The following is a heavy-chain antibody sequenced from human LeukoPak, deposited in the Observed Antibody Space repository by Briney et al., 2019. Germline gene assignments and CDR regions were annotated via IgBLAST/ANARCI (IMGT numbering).Heavy chain of an antibody. CDR2: IYPGDSDT. Sequence: GESLKISCKGSGYSFTSYWIGWVRQMPGKGLEWMGIIYPGDSDTRYSPSFQGQVTTSADKSISTAYLQWSSLKASDTAMYYCARTPYSSGWYAAFDIWGQGTMVTVSS. V-gene: IGHV5-51*01. CDR3: ARTPYSSGWYAAFDI. D-gene: IGHD6-19*01. CDR1: GYSFTSYW. J-gene: IGHJ3*02.